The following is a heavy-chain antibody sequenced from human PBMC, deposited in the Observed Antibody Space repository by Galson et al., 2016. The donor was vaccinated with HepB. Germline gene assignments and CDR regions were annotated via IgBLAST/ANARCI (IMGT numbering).Heavy chain of an antibody. V-gene: IGHV3-23*01. D-gene: IGHD3-10*01. CDR3: AKEGSKLARNYYYGMDV. CDR1: GFTFSNYA. J-gene: IGHJ6*04. CDR2: ISGSGGST. Sequence: SLRLSCAGSGFTFSNYAISWVRQAPGKGLEWVSVISGSGGSTYYADSVKGRSTISSDNSKKTMYLQMNSLRAEDTAVYYCAKEGSKLARNYYYGMDVWGKGTTVTVSS.